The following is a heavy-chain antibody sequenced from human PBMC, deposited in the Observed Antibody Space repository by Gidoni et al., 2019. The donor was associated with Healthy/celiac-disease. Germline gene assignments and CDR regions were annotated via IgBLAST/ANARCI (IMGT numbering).Heavy chain of an antibody. Sequence: EVQLVESGGGLVQQGRYRRLSCAAPGCNLDASASHWVRPAPGKGLEGVSGISWNRCSICYADSVKGLFTISRDNAKNSLYLQMNSLRAEDTALYYCAKDMWPLSWFGDTREYAFDIWGQGTMVTVSS. CDR1: GCNLDASA. J-gene: IGHJ3*02. D-gene: IGHD3-10*01. CDR2: ISWNRCSI. CDR3: AKDMWPLSWFGDTREYAFDI. V-gene: IGHV3-9*01.